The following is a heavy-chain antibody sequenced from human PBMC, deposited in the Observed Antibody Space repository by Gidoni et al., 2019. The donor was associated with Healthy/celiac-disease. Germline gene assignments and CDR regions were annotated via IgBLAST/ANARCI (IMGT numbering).Heavy chain of an antibody. D-gene: IGHD1-26*01. V-gene: IGHV3-49*05. J-gene: IGHJ4*02. CDR1: GFPLGFYS. CDR2: IRSKAYGGTT. Sequence: EVQLVASGGGLVKPGRSLKLSAPASGFPLGFYSLIWLRQAPGKGVEWVGFIRSKAYGGTTEYAASVKGRFTISRDDSKSIAYLQMNSLKTEDTAVYYCTRIRGIVGATISGRFDYWGQGTLVTVSS. CDR3: TRIRGIVGATISGRFDY.